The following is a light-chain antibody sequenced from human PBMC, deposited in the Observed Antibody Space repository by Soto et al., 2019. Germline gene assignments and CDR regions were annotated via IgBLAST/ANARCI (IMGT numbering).Light chain of an antibody. CDR3: QHYTTYPYT. CDR1: QRVGHW. CDR2: KAS. Sequence: DIQMTQSPSTLSASVRDRVTISCRASQRVGHWLAWYQQKPGKAPKLLIYKASTLESGVPSRFSGSGFGTEFTLTISSLQPDDFATYYCQHYTTYPYTFGQGSRLEI. J-gene: IGKJ2*01. V-gene: IGKV1-5*03.